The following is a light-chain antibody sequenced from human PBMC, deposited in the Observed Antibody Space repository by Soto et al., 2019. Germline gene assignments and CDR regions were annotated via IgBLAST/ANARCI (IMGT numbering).Light chain of an antibody. J-gene: IGKJ1*01. CDR2: YAS. CDR1: ESIRTW. CDR3: QQYHNYPRT. V-gene: IGKV1-5*01. Sequence: DIQMTQSPSTLSASIGDRVTITCRASESIRTWLAWYQHKPGKAPKFLIYYASSLESGVPSRFSGSGSGTEFTLTISNLQPDDFATYFCQQYHNYPRTFGQGTKVEIK.